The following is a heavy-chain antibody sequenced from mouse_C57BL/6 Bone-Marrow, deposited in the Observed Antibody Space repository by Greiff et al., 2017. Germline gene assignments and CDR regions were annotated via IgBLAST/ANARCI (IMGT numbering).Heavy chain of an antibody. Sequence: EVQLQESGAELVRPGASVKLSCTASGFNIKDDYMHWVKQRPEQGLEWIGWIDPENGDTEYASKFQGKATITADPSSNTAYLQLSSLTSEDTAVYYCTTEGSSYYYAMDYWGQGTSVTVSS. J-gene: IGHJ4*01. CDR1: GFNIKDDY. V-gene: IGHV14-4*01. CDR3: TTEGSSYYYAMDY. D-gene: IGHD1-1*01. CDR2: IDPENGDT.